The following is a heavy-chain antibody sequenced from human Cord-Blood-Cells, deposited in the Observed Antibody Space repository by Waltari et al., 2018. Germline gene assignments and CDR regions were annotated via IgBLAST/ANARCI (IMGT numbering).Heavy chain of an antibody. CDR1: GGTFCSCS. CDR2: IIPIFGTA. J-gene: IGHJ4*02. CDR3: ARDKFDAGENIFDY. Sequence: QVQLVQSGAEVKKPGSSLKVSCKASGGTFCSCSISWVRQAPGQGLEWMGGIIPIFGTANYAQKFQGRVTITADESTSTAYMELSSLRSEDTAVYYCARDKFDAGENIFDYWGQGTLVTVSS. D-gene: IGHD7-27*01. V-gene: IGHV1-69*01.